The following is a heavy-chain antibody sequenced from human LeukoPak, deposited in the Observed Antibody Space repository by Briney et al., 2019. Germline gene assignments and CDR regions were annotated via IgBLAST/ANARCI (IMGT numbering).Heavy chain of an antibody. CDR1: GFTFSSYG. D-gene: IGHD6-19*01. Sequence: GGSLRLSCAASGFTFSSYGMHWVRQAPGKGLEWVAVISYDGSNKYYADSVKGPFTISRDNSKNTLYLQMNSLRAEDTAVYYCATHSSGWYVDYWGQGTLVTVSS. CDR3: ATHSSGWYVDY. J-gene: IGHJ4*02. CDR2: ISYDGSNK. V-gene: IGHV3-30*03.